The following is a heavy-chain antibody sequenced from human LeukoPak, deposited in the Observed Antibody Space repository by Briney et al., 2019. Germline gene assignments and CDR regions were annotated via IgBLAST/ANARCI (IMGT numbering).Heavy chain of an antibody. CDR3: AKDSEYGDSLFFFDY. J-gene: IGHJ4*02. Sequence: GRSLRLSCAATGFTFSSYGMHWVRQAPGQGLEWVAIISYDGSNKYYADSVKGRFTISRDNSKNTLYLQMDSLRAEDTAVYYCAKDSEYGDSLFFFDYWGQGTLVTVSS. CDR1: GFTFSSYG. D-gene: IGHD2/OR15-2a*01. V-gene: IGHV3-30*18. CDR2: ISYDGSNK.